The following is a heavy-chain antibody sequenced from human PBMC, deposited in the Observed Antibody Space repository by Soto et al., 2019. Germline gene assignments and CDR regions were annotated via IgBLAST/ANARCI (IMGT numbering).Heavy chain of an antibody. CDR2: LYSGGNT. CDR1: GFTVSSNY. D-gene: IGHD4-17*01. J-gene: IGHJ4*02. V-gene: IGHV3-53*05. Sequence: GGSLRLSCAVSGFTVSSNYMNWVRQAPGKGLEWVSVLYSGGNTYYADSVKGRFTISRDNSKNTLYLHMNSLRTEDAAVYYCAREVKMVTTNYIDFSGRGILVTVSS. CDR3: AREVKMVTTNYIDF.